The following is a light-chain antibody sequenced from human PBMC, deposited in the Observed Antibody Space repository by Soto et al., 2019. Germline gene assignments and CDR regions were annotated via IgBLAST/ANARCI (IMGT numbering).Light chain of an antibody. CDR1: SSNIGSNY. V-gene: IGLV1-47*02. CDR2: SNY. J-gene: IGLJ2*01. CDR3: AAWEDSLSGPV. Sequence: QSVLTQPPSASGTPGQRVTISCSGSSSNIGSNYVYWYQQLPGTAPKLLIYSNYQRPSGVPDRFSGSKSGTSASLAISGLRSEDEADYYCAAWEDSLSGPVFGGGTQLTVL.